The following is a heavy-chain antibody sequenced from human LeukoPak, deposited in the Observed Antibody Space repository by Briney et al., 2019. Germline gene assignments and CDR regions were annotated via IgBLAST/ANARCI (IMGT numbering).Heavy chain of an antibody. D-gene: IGHD2-2*01. CDR1: GYTFTSYD. CDR2: MNPNSGNT. Sequence: GASVKVSCKASGYTFTSYDINWVRQATGQGLEWMGWMNPNSGNTGYAQKFQGRVTMTRNTSISTAYMELSSLGSEDTAVYYCARVDCSSTSCSVYYYYGMDVWGQGTTVTVSS. V-gene: IGHV1-8*01. J-gene: IGHJ6*02. CDR3: ARVDCSSTSCSVYYYYGMDV.